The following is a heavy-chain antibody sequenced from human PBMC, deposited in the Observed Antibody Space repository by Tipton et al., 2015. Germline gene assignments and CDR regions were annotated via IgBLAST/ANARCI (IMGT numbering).Heavy chain of an antibody. CDR2: INTDGSST. Sequence: SLRLSCAASGFTFSSHCMHWVRQPPGKGPVWVSRINTDGSSTNYADSVKGRFTISRDNAKNTLHLQMNSLRAEDTAVYYCAKVSAFGVVMIDYFDFWGQGTRVTISS. V-gene: IGHV3-74*01. J-gene: IGHJ4*02. D-gene: IGHD3-3*01. CDR3: AKVSAFGVVMIDYFDF. CDR1: GFTFSSHC.